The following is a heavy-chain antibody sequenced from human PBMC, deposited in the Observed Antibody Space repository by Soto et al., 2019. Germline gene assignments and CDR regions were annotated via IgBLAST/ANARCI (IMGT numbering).Heavy chain of an antibody. CDR1: GGSLGSSYYY. CDR3: ARAGDIVATIFDY. J-gene: IGHJ4*02. CDR2: IYYSGST. V-gene: IGHV4-39*02. D-gene: IGHD5-12*01. Sequence: PSETLSLTCAVSGGSLGSSYYYWGWIRQPPGKGLEWIGSIYYSGSTYYNPSLKSRVTIAMDTSKNDFSLKLSSATAADTALYYCARAGDIVATIFDYWGQGTLVTVSS.